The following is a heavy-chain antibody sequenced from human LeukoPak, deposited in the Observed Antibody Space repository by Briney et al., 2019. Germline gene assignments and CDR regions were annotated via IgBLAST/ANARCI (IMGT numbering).Heavy chain of an antibody. CDR1: GYSFTTYW. CDR2: IYPGDSGT. V-gene: IGHV5-51*01. Sequence: GESLKISCRVSGYSFTTYWIGWVRPMPGKGLEWMGIIYPGDSGTRYNPSFQGQVTISADKSISTAYLQWSSLKASDTAMYYCARRFSYGHADYWGQGTLVTVSS. CDR3: ARRFSYGHADY. J-gene: IGHJ4*02. D-gene: IGHD5-18*01.